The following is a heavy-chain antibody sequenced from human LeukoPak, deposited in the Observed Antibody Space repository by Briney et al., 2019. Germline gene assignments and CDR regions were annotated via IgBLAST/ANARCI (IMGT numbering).Heavy chain of an antibody. CDR2: ISGSGGST. J-gene: IGHJ6*03. D-gene: IGHD4-17*01. V-gene: IGHV3-23*01. Sequence: PGGSLRLSCAASGFTFCSYWMHWVRQAPGKGLGWVSAISGSGGSTYYADSVKSRFTISRDNSKKTLYLQMNSLRAEDTAVYYCAKDDGDYWSYMDVWGKGTTVTVSS. CDR3: AKDDGDYWSYMDV. CDR1: GFTFCSYW.